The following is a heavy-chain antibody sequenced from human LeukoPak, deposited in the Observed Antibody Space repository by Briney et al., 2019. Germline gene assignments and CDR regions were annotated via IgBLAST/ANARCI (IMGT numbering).Heavy chain of an antibody. D-gene: IGHD6-6*01. J-gene: IGHJ4*02. CDR1: GGSISSGDYY. CDR3: ARDSQYSSSSAVDY. CDR2: IYYSGSP. Sequence: KPSETLSLTCTVAGGSISSGDYYWSWIRQPPGKGLEGIRYIYYSGSPYYNPSLKSRVTISVDTSKNQCSLKLSSVTAADTAVYYCARDSQYSSSSAVDYWGQGTLVTVSS. V-gene: IGHV4-30-4*08.